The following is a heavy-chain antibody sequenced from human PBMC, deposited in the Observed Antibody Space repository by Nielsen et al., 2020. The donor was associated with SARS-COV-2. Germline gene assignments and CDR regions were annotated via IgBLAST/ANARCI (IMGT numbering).Heavy chain of an antibody. Sequence: SETLSLTCAVYGGSFGGYYWSWIRQPPGKGLEWIGEVNYRGGTNYNPSLKSRVTISVDTSKNQFSLKLSSVTAADTAVYYCARTTTPPYRQFDYWGQGTLVTVSS. D-gene: IGHD4-11*01. V-gene: IGHV4-34*01. CDR1: GGSFGGYY. CDR3: ARTTTPPYRQFDY. CDR2: VNYRGGT. J-gene: IGHJ4*02.